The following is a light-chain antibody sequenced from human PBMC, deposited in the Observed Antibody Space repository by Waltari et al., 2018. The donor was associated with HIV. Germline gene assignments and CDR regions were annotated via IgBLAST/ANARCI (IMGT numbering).Light chain of an antibody. V-gene: IGLV1-47*01. J-gene: IGLJ3*02. Sequence: QSVLTQPPSASGTPGQRVSISCSGSSSNIGSNYVYWYHQLPGTAPKLLMYRNDERPSGVPDRFSGSKSGTSASLAISGLRSEDEADYYCAAWDDSLSAWVFGGGTKLTVL. CDR2: RND. CDR3: AAWDDSLSAWV. CDR1: SSNIGSNY.